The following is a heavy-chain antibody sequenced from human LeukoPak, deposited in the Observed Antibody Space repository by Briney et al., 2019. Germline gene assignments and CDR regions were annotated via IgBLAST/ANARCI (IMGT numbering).Heavy chain of an antibody. CDR3: ARGDYYDSSGITN. CDR2: IYYSGST. D-gene: IGHD3-22*01. Sequence: SETLSLTCTVSGGSISSGGYYWSWIRQHPGKGLEWIGYIYYSGSTYYNPSLKSRVTISVDTSKNQFSLELSSVTAADTAVYYCARGDYYDSSGITNWGQGTLVTVSS. V-gene: IGHV4-31*03. CDR1: GGSISSGGYY. J-gene: IGHJ4*02.